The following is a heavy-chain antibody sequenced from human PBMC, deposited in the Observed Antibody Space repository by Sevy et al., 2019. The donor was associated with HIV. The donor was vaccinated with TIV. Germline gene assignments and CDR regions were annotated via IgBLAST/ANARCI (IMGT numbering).Heavy chain of an antibody. CDR3: AKAGGTGIAAAGQDY. J-gene: IGHJ4*02. CDR2: ISGSGGST. V-gene: IGHV3-23*01. D-gene: IGHD6-13*01. CDR1: GFTFSSYA. Sequence: GGSLRLSCAASGFTFSSYAMSWVRQAPGKGLEWVSAISGSGGSTYYADSVKGRFTISRDSSKNTLYLQMNSLRAADTAVYYCAKAGGTGIAAAGQDYWGQGTLVTVSS.